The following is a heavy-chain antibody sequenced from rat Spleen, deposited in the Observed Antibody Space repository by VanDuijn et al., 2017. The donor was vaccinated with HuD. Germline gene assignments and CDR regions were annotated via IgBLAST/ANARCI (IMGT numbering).Heavy chain of an antibody. D-gene: IGHD1-9*01. CDR3: ARHGYTRYYFDY. CDR1: GFTFTNYD. J-gene: IGHJ2*01. CDR2: ISTGGTNT. V-gene: IGHV5S13*01. Sequence: EVQLVESGGGLVQPGRSLKLSCAASGFTFTNYDMAWVRQAPTKGLEWIASISTGGTNTYYRGSVKGRFTISRDNAKNTQYLQMDSLRSEDTASYYCARHGYTRYYFDYWGQGVMVTVSS.